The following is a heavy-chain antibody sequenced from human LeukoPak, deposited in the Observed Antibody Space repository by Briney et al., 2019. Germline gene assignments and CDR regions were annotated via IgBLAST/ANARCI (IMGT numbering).Heavy chain of an antibody. Sequence: PGGPLRLSCAASGFTFSSYWMSWVRQAPGKGLEWVANIKQDGSEKYYVYSVKGRFTISRDNAKNSLYLQMNSLRAEDTAVYYCARMSRGIQSPRWGQGTLVTVSS. CDR2: IKQDGSEK. CDR1: GFTFSSYW. V-gene: IGHV3-7*01. CDR3: ARMSRGIQSPR. D-gene: IGHD5-18*01. J-gene: IGHJ4*02.